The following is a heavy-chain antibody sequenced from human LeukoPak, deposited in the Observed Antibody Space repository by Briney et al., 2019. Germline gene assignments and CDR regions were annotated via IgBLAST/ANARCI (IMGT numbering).Heavy chain of an antibody. Sequence: ASVKVSCKVSGYTLTELSMHWVRQAPGKGLEWMGGFDPEDGETIYAQKFQGRVTMTEDTSTDTAYMELSSLRSEDTAVYYCAPLGITMVRGALEYYFDYWGQGTLVTVSS. CDR2: FDPEDGET. V-gene: IGHV1-24*01. CDR3: APLGITMVRGALEYYFDY. CDR1: GYTLTELS. D-gene: IGHD3-10*01. J-gene: IGHJ4*02.